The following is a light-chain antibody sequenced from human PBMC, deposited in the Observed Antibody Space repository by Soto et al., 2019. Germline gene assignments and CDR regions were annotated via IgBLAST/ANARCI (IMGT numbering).Light chain of an antibody. CDR1: QSITTW. CDR2: KAT. Sequence: DIQMTQSPSTLSASVGDRVTITCRASQSITTWLAWYQQKPGKAPKLLVYKATNLQSGVPSRFSGSGSGTEFSLTISSLQPDDFATYYCQQLNSYPYTFGQGTKVEIK. J-gene: IGKJ2*01. V-gene: IGKV1-5*03. CDR3: QQLNSYPYT.